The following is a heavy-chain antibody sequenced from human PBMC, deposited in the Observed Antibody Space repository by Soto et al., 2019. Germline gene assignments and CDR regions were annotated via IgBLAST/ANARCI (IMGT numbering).Heavy chain of an antibody. D-gene: IGHD2-2*01. V-gene: IGHV3-15*01. CDR2: IKSKIDGGTT. CDR3: TTVYCLSTGCYFNWFDP. Sequence: EVQLVESGGGLVKPGGSLRLSCSASGFTFRNAWMSWVRQAPGKGLEWVGRIKSKIDGGTTDYAAPMKGRFTISRDDSKNTLYLEMSSLKTEDTALYYCTTVYCLSTGCYFNWFDPWGQGTLVTVSS. CDR1: GFTFRNAW. J-gene: IGHJ5*02.